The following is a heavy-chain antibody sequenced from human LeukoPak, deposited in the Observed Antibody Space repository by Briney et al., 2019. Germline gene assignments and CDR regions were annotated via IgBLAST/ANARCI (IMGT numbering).Heavy chain of an antibody. J-gene: IGHJ4*02. CDR1: GFTFSSYS. D-gene: IGHD2-8*01. Sequence: GGSLRLSCAASGFTFSSYSMNWVRQAPGKGLEWVSYISSSSSTIYYADSVKGRFTISRDNSKNTLYLQMNSLRAEDTAVYYCARESNGFDYWGQGTLVTVSP. CDR2: ISSSSSTI. V-gene: IGHV3-48*01. CDR3: ARESNGFDY.